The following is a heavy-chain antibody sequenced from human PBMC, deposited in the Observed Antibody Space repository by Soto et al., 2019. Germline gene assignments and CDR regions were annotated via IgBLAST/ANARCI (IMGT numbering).Heavy chain of an antibody. CDR2: IYYSGST. CDR1: GGSISSGDYY. D-gene: IGHD6-6*01. Sequence: SETLSLTCTVSGGSISSGDYYWSWIRQPPGKGLEWIGYIYYSGSTYYNPSLKSRVTISVDTSKNQFSLKLSSVTAADTAVYYCARESIAARSWFDPWGKGTLVTVSS. CDR3: ARESIAARSWFDP. V-gene: IGHV4-30-4*01. J-gene: IGHJ5*02.